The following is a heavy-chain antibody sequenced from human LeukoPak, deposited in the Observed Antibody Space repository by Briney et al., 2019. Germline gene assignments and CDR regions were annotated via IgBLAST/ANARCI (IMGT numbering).Heavy chain of an antibody. CDR1: GFTFSSYG. J-gene: IGHJ4*02. Sequence: GGSLRLSCAASGFTFSSYGMSWVRQAPGKGLEWVSAISGSGGSTYYADSVKGRFTISRDNAKNSLYLQMNSLRAEDTALYYCAKDKGPIVGATKGFDYWGQGTLVTVSS. CDR3: AKDKGPIVGATKGFDY. CDR2: ISGSGGST. D-gene: IGHD1-26*01. V-gene: IGHV3-23*01.